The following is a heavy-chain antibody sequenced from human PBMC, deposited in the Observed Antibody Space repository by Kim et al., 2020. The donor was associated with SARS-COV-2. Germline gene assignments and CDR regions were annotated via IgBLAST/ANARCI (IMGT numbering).Heavy chain of an antibody. J-gene: IGHJ4*02. Sequence: STSTISYADSVKGRFTISRDNAKHSLYLQMNGLRAEDTAVYYCASGNGGLWGQGTLVAVSS. CDR2: STSTI. CDR3: ASGNGGL. D-gene: IGHD2-15*01. V-gene: IGHV3-48*04.